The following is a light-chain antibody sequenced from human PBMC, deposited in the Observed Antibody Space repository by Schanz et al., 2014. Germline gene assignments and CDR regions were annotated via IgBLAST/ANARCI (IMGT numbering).Light chain of an antibody. CDR2: DVS. J-gene: IGLJ1*01. CDR3: SSYTSSGTLEV. CDR1: SSDVGGYNY. Sequence: QSVLTQPASVSGSPGQSITISCTGTSSDVGGYNYVSWYQQHPSKAPKLVIYDVSNRPSGVSNRFSGSKSGNTASLTISGLQAEDEADYYCSSYTSSGTLEVFGTGTKLTVL. V-gene: IGLV2-14*01.